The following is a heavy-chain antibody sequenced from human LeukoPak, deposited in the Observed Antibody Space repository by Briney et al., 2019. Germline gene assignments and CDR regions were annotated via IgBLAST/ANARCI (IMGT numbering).Heavy chain of an antibody. CDR1: GGSFSGYY. CDR2: INHRGST. D-gene: IGHD3-10*01. V-gene: IGHV4-34*01. Sequence: SETLSLTCAVYGGSFSGYYWSWIRQPPGKGLEWIGEINHRGSTNYNPSLKSRVTISVDTTKNQFSLKLSSVTAADTAVYYCARKTYFYYGSGSYYNRKHHFDYWGQGTLVTVSS. CDR3: ARKTYFYYGSGSYYNRKHHFDY. J-gene: IGHJ4*02.